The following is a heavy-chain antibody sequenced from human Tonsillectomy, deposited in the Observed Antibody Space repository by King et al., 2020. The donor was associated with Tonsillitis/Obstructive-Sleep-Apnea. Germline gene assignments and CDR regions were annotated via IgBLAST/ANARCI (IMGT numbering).Heavy chain of an antibody. CDR2: ISPYNGNT. CDR1: GYTFNRYG. D-gene: IGHD5-12*01. J-gene: IGHJ2*01. Sequence: VQLVESGAEVKKPGASVKVSCKASGYTFNRYGITWVRQAPGHGLEWMGWISPYNGNTNYAQKLQGRVTMTTDTSTSTAYMELRSLRSDDTAVYYCARGRGYSGYEWRVGHWYFDLWGRGTLVTVSS. V-gene: IGHV1-18*01. CDR3: ARGRGYSGYEWRVGHWYFDL.